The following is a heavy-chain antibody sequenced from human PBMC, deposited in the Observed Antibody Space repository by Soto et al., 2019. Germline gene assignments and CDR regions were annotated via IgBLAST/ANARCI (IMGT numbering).Heavy chain of an antibody. CDR1: GGSISSAY. D-gene: IGHD2-21*02. CDR3: AILGGNSVYFDY. CDR2: IYYSGST. V-gene: IGHV4-30-4*01. J-gene: IGHJ4*02. Sequence: SETLSLTCTVSGGSISSAYWSWIRQPPGKGLEWIGYIYYSGSTYYNPSLKSRVTISVDTSKNQFSLKLSSVTAADTAVYYCAILGGNSVYFDYSGQGTLDIVSS.